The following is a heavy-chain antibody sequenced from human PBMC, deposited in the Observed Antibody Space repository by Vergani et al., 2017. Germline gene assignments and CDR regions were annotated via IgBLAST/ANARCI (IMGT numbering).Heavy chain of an antibody. D-gene: IGHD3-22*01. J-gene: IGHJ5*01. Sequence: EVQLVESGGGLVQPGGSLRLSCAASGLTFSSYSMNWGRQAPGKGLEWVSYISSSSSYRYYADSVKGRFTISRDNAKNSLYLQMNSLRAEDTAVYYCAREDYYDSSGYYDFASWGQGTLVTVSS. CDR3: AREDYYDSSGYYDFAS. CDR1: GLTFSSYS. CDR2: ISSSSSYR. V-gene: IGHV3-21*05.